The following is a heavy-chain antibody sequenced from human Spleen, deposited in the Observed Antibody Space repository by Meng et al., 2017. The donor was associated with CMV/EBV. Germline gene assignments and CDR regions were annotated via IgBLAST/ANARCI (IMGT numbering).Heavy chain of an antibody. CDR1: YGSIHNSDSY. CDR2: IYPNGGT. CDR3: ARLSSSWFRFDD. V-gene: IGHV4-30-4*01. Sequence: VSYGSIHNSDSYWSWVRQSPGKGLDWLGHIYPNGGTNYHPSLRSRVSISIDTSKNQFSLKLSLVTATDTAVYYCARLSSSWFRFDDWGQGRLVTVSS. D-gene: IGHD6-13*01. J-gene: IGHJ4*02.